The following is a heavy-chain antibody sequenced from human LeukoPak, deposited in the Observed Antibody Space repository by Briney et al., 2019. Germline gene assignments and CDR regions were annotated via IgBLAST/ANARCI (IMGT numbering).Heavy chain of an antibody. Sequence: PQTLSLTCPVYGGSFSGYYWSWISQPPGKGLEWNGEINHSGSTNAQPSLKSRVTISVDSSRNQFSLKLSPVTAADTAVYYCARHPLYPPFGPYDAFDIWGQGTMVTVSS. CDR3: ARHPLYPPFGPYDAFDI. J-gene: IGHJ3*02. V-gene: IGHV4-34*01. CDR1: GGSFSGYY. CDR2: INHSGST. D-gene: IGHD2-8*01.